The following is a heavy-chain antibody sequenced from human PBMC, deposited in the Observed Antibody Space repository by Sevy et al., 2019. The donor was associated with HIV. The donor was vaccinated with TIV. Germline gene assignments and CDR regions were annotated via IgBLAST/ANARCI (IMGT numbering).Heavy chain of an antibody. D-gene: IGHD1-7*01. CDR1: GFTFSSYA. J-gene: IGHJ3*02. CDR3: VRDRNYAFDI. Sequence: GGSLRLSCAASGFTFSSYAMHWVRQAPGKGLEWVAVISYDGSNKYYADSVKGRFTISRDNSKNTLYLQMNSLRAEDTAVYYCVRDRNYAFDIWGQGTMVTVSS. V-gene: IGHV3-30-3*01. CDR2: ISYDGSNK.